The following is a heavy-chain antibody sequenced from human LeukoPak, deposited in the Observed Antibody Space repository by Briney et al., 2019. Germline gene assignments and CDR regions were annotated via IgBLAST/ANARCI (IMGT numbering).Heavy chain of an antibody. J-gene: IGHJ4*02. V-gene: IGHV4-59*08. Sequence: PSETLSLTCTVSGGSVSSYCWSWIRQPPGKGLEWIGYICYSGSTKYNPSLKSRITISLDTSKKQFSLNLRSVTAADTAVYYCARYSSSWYYFDYWGQGTLVTASS. CDR2: ICYSGST. CDR3: ARYSSSWYYFDY. CDR1: GGSVSSYC. D-gene: IGHD6-13*01.